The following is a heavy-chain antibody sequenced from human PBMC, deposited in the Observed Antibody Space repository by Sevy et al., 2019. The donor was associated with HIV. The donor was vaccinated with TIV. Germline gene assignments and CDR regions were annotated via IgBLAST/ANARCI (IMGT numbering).Heavy chain of an antibody. CDR3: ARRRVEDYYGSGTPPLVICAFDI. CDR2: ISYSGST. J-gene: IGHJ3*02. V-gene: IGHV4-39*02. CDR1: GGSISGSDYY. D-gene: IGHD3-10*01. Sequence: SETLSLTCSVSGGSISGSDYYWGWVRQPPGKGLEWIGSISYSGSTYYNPSLKSRVTISVDTSKNHYSLKLSSVTAATTAVYYCARRRVEDYYGSGTPPLVICAFDIWGQGTMVTVSS.